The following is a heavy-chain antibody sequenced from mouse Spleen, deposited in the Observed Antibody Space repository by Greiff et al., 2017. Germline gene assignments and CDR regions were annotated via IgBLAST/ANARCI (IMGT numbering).Heavy chain of an antibody. CDR3: ARGELYYYGIDY. V-gene: IGHV1-55*01. D-gene: IGHD1-1*01. J-gene: IGHJ2*01. CDR2: IYPGSGST. CDR1: GYTFTSYW. Sequence: QVQLQQSGAELVKPGASVKMSCKASGYTFTSYWITWVKQRPGQGLEWIGDIYPGSGSTNYNEKFRSKATLTVDTSSSTAYMQLSSLTSEDSAVYYCARGELYYYGIDYWGQGTTLTVSS.